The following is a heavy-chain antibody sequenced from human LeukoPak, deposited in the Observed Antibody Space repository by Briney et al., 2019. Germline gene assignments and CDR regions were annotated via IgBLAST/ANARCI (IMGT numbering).Heavy chain of an antibody. CDR1: GGSFSVYD. V-gene: IGHV4-34*01. J-gene: IGHJ3*02. Sequence: SETLSLTCAVYGGSFSVYDWSWIRQPPGKGLEWIGEINHSGSTNYNPSLKSRVTISVDTSKNQFSLKLTSVTAADTAVYYCARGPYKYDGSGAFDIWGQGTMVTVSS. CDR3: ARGPYKYDGSGAFDI. D-gene: IGHD3-22*01. CDR2: INHSGST.